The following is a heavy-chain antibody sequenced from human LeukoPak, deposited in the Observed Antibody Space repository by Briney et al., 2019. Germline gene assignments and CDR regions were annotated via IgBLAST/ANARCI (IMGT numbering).Heavy chain of an antibody. CDR3: ARNPKGYCTNGVCYWRAFDI. D-gene: IGHD2-8*01. V-gene: IGHV7-4-1*02. CDR2: INTNTGNP. Sequence: ASVTVSRTASGYTFTSYAMNWVRQAPGQGLEWMGWINTNTGNPTYAQGFTGRFVFSLDTSVSTAYLQISSLKAEDSAVYYCARNPKGYCTNGVCYWRAFDIWGQGTMVTVSS. CDR1: GYTFTSYA. J-gene: IGHJ3*02.